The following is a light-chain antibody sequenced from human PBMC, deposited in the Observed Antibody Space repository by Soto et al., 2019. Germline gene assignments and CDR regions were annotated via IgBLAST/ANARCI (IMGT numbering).Light chain of an antibody. J-gene: IGKJ1*01. CDR2: GAS. CDR3: QQYGSSRT. V-gene: IGKV3-20*01. CDR1: QSVSSSY. Sequence: DIVLTQSPGTLSLSPGERATLSSRASQSVSSSYLAWYQQKRGQATRLLIYGASSRATGIPDRFSGSGSGTDVTLTISRLEPEDFAVYYCQQYGSSRTFGQGNKVESK.